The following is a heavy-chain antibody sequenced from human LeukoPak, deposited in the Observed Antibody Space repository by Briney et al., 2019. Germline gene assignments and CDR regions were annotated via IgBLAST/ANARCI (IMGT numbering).Heavy chain of an antibody. V-gene: IGHV3-21*01. D-gene: IGHD4-23*01. CDR3: ATDYAGNSLWYYYGLGV. Sequence: GGSLRLSCAASGFTFSHYSMNWVRQAPGKGLEWVSSISSDSRYIYYADSLKGRFTISRDNAKNSLYLQMNSLRAEDTAVYYCATDYAGNSLWYYYGLGVWGRGTTVTVSS. J-gene: IGHJ6*02. CDR1: GFTFSHYS. CDR2: ISSDSRYI.